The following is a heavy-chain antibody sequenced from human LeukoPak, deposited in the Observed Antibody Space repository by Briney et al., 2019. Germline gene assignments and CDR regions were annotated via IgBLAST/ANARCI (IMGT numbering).Heavy chain of an antibody. D-gene: IGHD4-17*01. V-gene: IGHV5-51*01. CDR1: GYTFSNYW. Sequence: GESLKISCKGSGYTFSNYWIGWVRQMPGKGLEYLGIIYPGDSDTKYSPAFEGHITISVDKSIPTAYLQWSSLKASDTAMYYCARPDDNADYILSYWGQGTLVTVSS. CDR3: ARPDDNADYILSY. CDR2: IYPGDSDT. J-gene: IGHJ1*01.